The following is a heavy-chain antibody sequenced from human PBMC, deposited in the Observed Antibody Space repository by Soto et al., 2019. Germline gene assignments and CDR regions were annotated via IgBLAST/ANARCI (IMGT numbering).Heavy chain of an antibody. CDR3: ARGRPYFDWLAPNPVDY. CDR1: GESLTSYV. J-gene: IGHJ4*02. V-gene: IGHV1-8*01. CDR2: MNPNSGNT. D-gene: IGHD3-9*01. Sequence: ASVKVSCEACGESLTSYVINWVRQATGQGLEWMGWMNPNSGNTGYAQKFQGRVTVTRNTSISTAYMELSSLRSEDTAVYYCARGRPYFDWLAPNPVDYWGQGTLVTVSS.